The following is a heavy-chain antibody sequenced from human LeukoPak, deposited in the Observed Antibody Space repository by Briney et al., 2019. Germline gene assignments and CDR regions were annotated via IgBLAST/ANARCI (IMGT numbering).Heavy chain of an antibody. J-gene: IGHJ6*03. CDR2: ISGSGGST. CDR1: GFTFGSYA. CDR3: ARIGSGYYYYYIDV. D-gene: IGHD2-15*01. V-gene: IGHV3-23*01. Sequence: PGGSLRLSCAASGFTFGSYAMSWVRQAPGKGLEWVSAISGSGGSTYYADSVKGRFTISRDNSKNTLYLQMNSLRAEDTAIYYCARIGSGYYYYYIDVWGKGTTVTVSS.